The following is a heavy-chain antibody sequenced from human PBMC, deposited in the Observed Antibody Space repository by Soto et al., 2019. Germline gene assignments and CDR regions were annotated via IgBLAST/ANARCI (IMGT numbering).Heavy chain of an antibody. D-gene: IGHD1-1*01. CDR2: IMPIFRTP. J-gene: IGHJ6*02. CDR1: GGTFSNSA. Sequence: QVQLEQSGAEVKKPGSSVKVSCKASGGTFSNSAISWVRQAPGQGLEWMGGIMPIFRTPEYAQKFQGRVTITADESTSTAYMELSGLRSDDTAVYYCARDKDREQLGGNYYYILDVWGQGTTVTVSS. CDR3: ARDKDREQLGGNYYYILDV. V-gene: IGHV1-69*12.